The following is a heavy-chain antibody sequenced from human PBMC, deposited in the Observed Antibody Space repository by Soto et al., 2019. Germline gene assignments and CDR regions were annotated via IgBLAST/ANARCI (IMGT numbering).Heavy chain of an antibody. CDR1: GGSISSGGYS. V-gene: IGHV4-30-2*01. J-gene: IGHJ5*02. CDR3: ARVPDR. CDR2: IYHSGST. Sequence: QLQLQGSGSGQVKPSQTLSLTCAVSGGSISSGGYSWSWIRQPPGKGLEWIGYIYHSGSTYYNPSLKSRVTISVDRSKNQFSLKLSSVTAADTAVYYCARVPDRWGQGTLVTVSS. D-gene: IGHD2-2*01.